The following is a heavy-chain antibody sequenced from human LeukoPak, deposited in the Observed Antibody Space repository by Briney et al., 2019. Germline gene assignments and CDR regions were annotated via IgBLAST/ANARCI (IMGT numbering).Heavy chain of an antibody. Sequence: GGALRLSCAASGFTIGPYAMYWVRQGPGRGLEWVSVIKADGSGTFYADSVRGRFTTSRDNSKNSLYLQMNSLRAEDTAVYYCARSPAAGTIVWFDPWGQGTLVTVSS. CDR2: IKADGSGT. CDR3: ARSPAAGTIVWFDP. J-gene: IGHJ5*02. D-gene: IGHD6-13*01. CDR1: GFTIGPYA. V-gene: IGHV3-43*02.